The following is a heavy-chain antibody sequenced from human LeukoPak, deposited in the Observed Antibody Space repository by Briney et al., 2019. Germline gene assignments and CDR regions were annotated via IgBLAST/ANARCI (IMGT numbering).Heavy chain of an antibody. D-gene: IGHD3-3*01. Sequence: SETLSLTCSVSWGSISSSNNYWGWVRQPPGKGLEWVGSMCNSGSTCYNPSLKSRVTISVDTSKNQFSLKLSSVTAADTAVYYCARAYDFWSGYSFDYWGQGTLVTVSS. J-gene: IGHJ4*02. V-gene: IGHV4-39*07. CDR2: MCNSGST. CDR3: ARAYDFWSGYSFDY. CDR1: WGSISSSNNY.